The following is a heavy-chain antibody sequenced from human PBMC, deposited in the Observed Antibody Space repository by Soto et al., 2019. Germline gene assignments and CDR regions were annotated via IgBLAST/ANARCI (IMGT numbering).Heavy chain of an antibody. CDR1: GYTFTSYY. D-gene: IGHD3-3*01. Sequence: GASEHVSCLASGYTFTSYYMHWVRQAPGQGLAWMGIINPIGCSTSYAQKFQGRVTMTRDTYTSTVYMALSSRRSEDTAVYYCAREIKKRDLNVLRFLEWSSGWFDPWGQGTLVTVSS. CDR2: INPIGCST. J-gene: IGHJ5*02. V-gene: IGHV1-46*01. CDR3: AREIKKRDLNVLRFLEWSSGWFDP.